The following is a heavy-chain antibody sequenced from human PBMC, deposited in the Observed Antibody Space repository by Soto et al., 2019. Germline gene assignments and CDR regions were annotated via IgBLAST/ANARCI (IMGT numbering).Heavy chain of an antibody. CDR2: IIPVFQTA. CDR1: GGLFSSYP. D-gene: IGHD3-3*01. Sequence: VASVKVSCKASGGLFSSYPISWVRQVPGQGLEWMGGIIPVFQTAYYTQRFQGRVTITADESTNTAYMELSSLRSEDTAIYYCARGGSYYTWFNEFWGQGTLVTVSS. V-gene: IGHV1-69*13. CDR3: ARGGSYYTWFNEF. J-gene: IGHJ4*02.